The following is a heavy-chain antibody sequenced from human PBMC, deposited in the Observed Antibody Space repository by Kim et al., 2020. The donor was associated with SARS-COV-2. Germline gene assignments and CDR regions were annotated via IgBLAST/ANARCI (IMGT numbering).Heavy chain of an antibody. Sequence: SETLSLTCTVSGGSISSGGYYWSWIRQHPGKGLEWIGYIYYSGSTYYNPSLKSRVTISVDTSKNQFSLKLSSVTAADTAVYYCARDKGILSRLDYYGMDVWGQGTTVTVSS. CDR3: ARDKGILSRLDYYGMDV. CDR2: IYYSGST. D-gene: IGHD3-16*01. CDR1: GGSISSGGYY. J-gene: IGHJ6*02. V-gene: IGHV4-31*03.